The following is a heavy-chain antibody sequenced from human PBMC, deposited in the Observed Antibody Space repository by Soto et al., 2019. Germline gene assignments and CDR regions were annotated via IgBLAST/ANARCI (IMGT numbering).Heavy chain of an antibody. J-gene: IGHJ3*02. CDR2: MGENENEK. CDR1: GFTLSSYW. Sequence: GGSLRLSCTASGFTLSSYWMNWVRQAPGKRPEWVANMGENENEKYYVDSGRFTLSRDNAKNSVDLQMNDLRVEDTAVYYCVRESFPGTGGFDMWGQGTLVTVS. V-gene: IGHV3-7*04. D-gene: IGHD2-8*02. CDR3: VRESFPGTGGFDM.